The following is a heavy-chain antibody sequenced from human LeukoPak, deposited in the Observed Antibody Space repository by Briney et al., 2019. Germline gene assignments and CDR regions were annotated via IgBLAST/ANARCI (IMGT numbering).Heavy chain of an antibody. CDR2: ISSNGGST. J-gene: IGHJ4*02. D-gene: IGHD4-11*01. CDR3: ATGTHPRQDYPIDY. Sequence: GGSLRLSCAASGFTFSSYAMHWVRQAPGKGLEYVSAISSNGGSTYYANSVKGRFTISRDNSKNTLYLQMGSLRAEDMAVYYCATGTHPRQDYPIDYWGQGTLVTVSS. V-gene: IGHV3-64*01. CDR1: GFTFSSYA.